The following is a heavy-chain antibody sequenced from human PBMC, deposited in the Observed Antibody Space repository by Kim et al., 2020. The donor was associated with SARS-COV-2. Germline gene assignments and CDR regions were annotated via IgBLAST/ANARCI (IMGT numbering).Heavy chain of an antibody. J-gene: IGHJ6*02. V-gene: IGHV4-34*01. D-gene: IGHD3-9*01. CDR3: ARLVYYYGMDV. Sequence: NYNPSLKSRVTISVDTSKNQFSLKLSSVTAADTAVYYCARLVYYYGMDVWGQGTTVTVSS.